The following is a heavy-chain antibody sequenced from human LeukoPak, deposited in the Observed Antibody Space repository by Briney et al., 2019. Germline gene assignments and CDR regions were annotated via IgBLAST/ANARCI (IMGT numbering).Heavy chain of an antibody. CDR1: GFTFSSYA. V-gene: IGHV3-64D*06. CDR3: VKDSTGPRFDP. J-gene: IGHJ5*02. D-gene: IGHD1-1*01. Sequence: RGSLRLSSSASGFTFSSYAMHWVRQAPGKGLEYVSAISSNGGSTYYADSVKGRFTISRDNSKNTLYLQMSSLRAEDTAVYYCVKDSTGPRFDPWGQGTLVTVSS. CDR2: ISSNGGST.